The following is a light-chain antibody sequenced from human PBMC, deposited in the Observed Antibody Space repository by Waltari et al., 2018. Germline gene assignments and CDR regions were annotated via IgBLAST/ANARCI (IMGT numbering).Light chain of an antibody. CDR3: QQRRDWPLT. V-gene: IGKV3-11*01. CDR1: QSVTNY. CDR2: DTS. J-gene: IGKJ4*01. Sequence: EIVLTQSPAILSLSPGERAYLSCRASQSVTNYLAWYQQKPGQAPRLLIYDTSNRATGIPARFSGSGFGTDFTLTISSLEPEDFAVYYCQQRRDWPLTFGGGTKVEIK.